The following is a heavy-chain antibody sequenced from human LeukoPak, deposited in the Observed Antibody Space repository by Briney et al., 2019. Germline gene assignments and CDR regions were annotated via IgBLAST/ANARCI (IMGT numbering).Heavy chain of an antibody. CDR3: ARDQPRGILTGYYRGSD. CDR2: IYSGGST. V-gene: IGHV3-53*01. CDR1: GFTVSSNY. J-gene: IGHJ4*02. Sequence: GGSPRLSCAASGFTVSSNYISWVRQAPGKGPEWVSVIYSGGSTYYADSVKGRFTISRDNSKNTLYLQMNSLRAEDTAVYYCARDQPRGILTGYYRGSDWGQGTLVTVSS. D-gene: IGHD3-9*01.